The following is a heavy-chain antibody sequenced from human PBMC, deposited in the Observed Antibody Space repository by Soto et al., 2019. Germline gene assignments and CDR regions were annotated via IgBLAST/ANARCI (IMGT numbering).Heavy chain of an antibody. CDR2: MYHSGST. CDR3: ARGGTDSAFDI. CDR1: GGSISSGGYS. J-gene: IGHJ3*02. Sequence: PSETLSLTWAVSGGSISSGGYSWSWIRQPPGKGLEWIGYMYHSGSTYYNPSLKSRVTISIDRSKNQFSLKLSSVTAADTAVYYCARGGTDSAFDIWGQGTMVTVSS. V-gene: IGHV4-30-2*01.